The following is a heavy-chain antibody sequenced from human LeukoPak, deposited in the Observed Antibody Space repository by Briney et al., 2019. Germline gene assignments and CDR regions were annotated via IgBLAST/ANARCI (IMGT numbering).Heavy chain of an antibody. D-gene: IGHD4-23*01. J-gene: IGHJ4*02. CDR3: AITYYGGNSDY. V-gene: IGHV4-34*01. CDR1: GGSFSGYY. CDR2: INHSGST. Sequence: SETLSLTCAVYGGSFSGYYWSWIRQPPGKGLEWIGEINHSGSTNYNPSLKSRVTISVDTSKNQFSLKLSSVTAADTAVYYCAITYYGGNSDYWGQGTLVTVSS.